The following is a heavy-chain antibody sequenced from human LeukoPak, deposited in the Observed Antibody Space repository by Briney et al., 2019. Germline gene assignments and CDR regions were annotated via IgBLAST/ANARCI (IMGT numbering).Heavy chain of an antibody. Sequence: SVKVSCKASGGTFSSYAISWVRQAPGQGLEWMGGIIPIFGTANYAQKFQGRVTITADESTSTAYMELSSLRSEDTAVYYCASICGSYTNWFDPWGQGTLVTVSS. J-gene: IGHJ5*02. D-gene: IGHD1-26*01. CDR3: ASICGSYTNWFDP. V-gene: IGHV1-69*13. CDR2: IIPIFGTA. CDR1: GGTFSSYA.